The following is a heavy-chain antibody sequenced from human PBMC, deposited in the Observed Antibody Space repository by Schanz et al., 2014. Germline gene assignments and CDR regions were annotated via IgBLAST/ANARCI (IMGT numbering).Heavy chain of an antibody. V-gene: IGHV3-23*04. CDR2: ISGSGGNT. CDR3: AKLRYDYVSGDY. D-gene: IGHD5-12*01. Sequence: EVQLVESGGGLVQPGGSLRLSCAASGFTFRSYAMSWVRQAPWKGLEWVSTISGSGGNTYYAESAKGRFSISRDNSKNTLYLQMNSLRAEDTAVYYCAKLRYDYVSGDYWGQGTLVTVSS. CDR1: GFTFRSYA. J-gene: IGHJ4*02.